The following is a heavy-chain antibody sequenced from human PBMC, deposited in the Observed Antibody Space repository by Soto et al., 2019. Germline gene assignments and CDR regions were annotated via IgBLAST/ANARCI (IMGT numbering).Heavy chain of an antibody. J-gene: IGHJ6*02. CDR3: TTLNYGVDV. V-gene: IGHV3-15*01. CDR2: IKSKTDGGAT. Sequence: SLRLSCAASGFTFSNTWMSWVRQAPGQGLERVGHIKSKTDGGATDYAAPVKGRFSFSRDDSKNTLYLQMNSLKTEDTAVYYCTTLNYGVDVWGQGTTVTVSS. CDR1: GFTFSNTW.